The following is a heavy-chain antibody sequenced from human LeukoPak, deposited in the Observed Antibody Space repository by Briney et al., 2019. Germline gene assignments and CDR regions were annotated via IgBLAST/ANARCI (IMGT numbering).Heavy chain of an antibody. CDR3: ARDLVRSGVPGTFDP. Sequence: ASVKVSCKASGYTFTSYAMHWVRQAPGQRLEWMGWINAGNGNTKYSQEYQGRVTITRDTSASTAYMELSSLRSEDMAVYYCARDLVRSGVPGTFDPWGQGTLVTVSS. D-gene: IGHD3-10*01. J-gene: IGHJ5*02. CDR1: GYTFTSYA. V-gene: IGHV1-3*03. CDR2: INAGNGNT.